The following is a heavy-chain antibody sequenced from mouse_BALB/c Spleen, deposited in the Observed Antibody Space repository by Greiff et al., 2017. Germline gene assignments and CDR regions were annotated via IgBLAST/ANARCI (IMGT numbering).Heavy chain of an antibody. J-gene: IGHJ3*01. CDR1: GYAFTNYL. Sequence: LQESGAELVRPGTSVKVSCKASGYAFTNYLIEWVKQRPGQGLEWIGVINPGSGGTNYNEKFKGKATLTADKSSSTAYMQLSSLTSDDSAVYFCAIYDGYSSFAYWGQGTLVTVSA. V-gene: IGHV1-54*01. CDR3: AIYDGYSSFAY. CDR2: INPGSGGT. D-gene: IGHD2-3*01.